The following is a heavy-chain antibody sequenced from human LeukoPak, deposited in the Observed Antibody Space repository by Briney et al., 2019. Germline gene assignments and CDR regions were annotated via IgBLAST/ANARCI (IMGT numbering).Heavy chain of an antibody. D-gene: IGHD1-26*01. J-gene: IGHJ5*02. CDR2: ISGSGGST. V-gene: IGHV3-23*01. Sequence: GGSLRLSCAASGFTFSRYAMSWVRQAPGKGLEWVSAISGSGGSTYYADSVKGRFTISRDNSKNTLYLQMNSLRAEDTAVYYCAKGSGSYYSVFYNWFDPWGQGTLVTVSS. CDR3: AKGSGSYYSVFYNWFDP. CDR1: GFTFSRYA.